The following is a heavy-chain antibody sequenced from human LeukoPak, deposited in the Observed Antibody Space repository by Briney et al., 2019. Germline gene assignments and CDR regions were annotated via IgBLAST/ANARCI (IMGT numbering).Heavy chain of an antibody. CDR2: IRGGGGGT. CDR3: ATNTAFDY. D-gene: IGHD4-17*01. V-gene: IGHV3-23*01. CDR1: AFTFSGFG. Sequence: GGSLRLSCAAPAFTFSGFGMSWVRQAPGKGLERVSTIRGGGGGTYYADSVKGRFTVSRDISKNMLYLQMNSLKAEDTAVYYCATNTAFDYWGQGTLVTVSS. J-gene: IGHJ4*02.